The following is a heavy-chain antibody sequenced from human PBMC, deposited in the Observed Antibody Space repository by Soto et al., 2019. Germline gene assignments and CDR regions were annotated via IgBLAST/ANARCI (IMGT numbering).Heavy chain of an antibody. J-gene: IGHJ4*02. V-gene: IGHV4-31*03. Sequence: PSETLKFTSTFCGGCISSGGYYWSWIRQHPAKGLEWIGYIYYSGSTYYNRSLKSRVTISVDTSKNQFSLKLSSVTAADTAVYYCARVDDVDMVATYYFDYWGQGTMVTVSS. CDR1: GGCISSGGYY. CDR2: IYYSGST. CDR3: ARVDDVDMVATYYFDY. D-gene: IGHD5-12*01.